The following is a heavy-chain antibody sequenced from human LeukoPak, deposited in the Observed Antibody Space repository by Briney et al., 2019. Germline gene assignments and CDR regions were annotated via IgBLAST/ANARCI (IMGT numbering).Heavy chain of an antibody. D-gene: IGHD4-23*01. CDR3: ARDLDGGTIFDY. Sequence: GGSLRLSCAASGFTFSSYGMHWVRQAPGKGLEWVAVIWYDGSNKYYADSVKGRFTISRDNSKNTLYQQMNSLRAEDTAVYYCARDLDGGTIFDYWGQGTLVTVSS. J-gene: IGHJ4*02. CDR1: GFTFSSYG. V-gene: IGHV3-33*01. CDR2: IWYDGSNK.